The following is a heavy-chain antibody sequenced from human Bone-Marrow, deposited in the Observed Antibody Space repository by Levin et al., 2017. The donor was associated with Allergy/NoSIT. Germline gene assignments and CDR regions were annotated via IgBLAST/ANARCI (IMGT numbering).Heavy chain of an antibody. CDR1: GFSLNNDW. CDR3: TTSGHWGGYGDGTDYFRF. CDR2: FRSKVDGGKV. Sequence: LSLTCAASGFSLNNDWVSWVRQAPGKGLEWIGRFRSKVDGGKVDYAEHLEGRFSVSSDDSEDRLYLHLNSLKTEDTAVYYCTTSGHWGGYGDGTDYFRFWGQGTLVTVSS. D-gene: IGHD4-17*01. J-gene: IGHJ4*02. V-gene: IGHV3-15*01.